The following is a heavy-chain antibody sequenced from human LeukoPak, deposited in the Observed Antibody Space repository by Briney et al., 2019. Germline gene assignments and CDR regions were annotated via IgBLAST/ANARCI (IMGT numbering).Heavy chain of an antibody. CDR3: AKLRFLEWLDNYYYGMDV. CDR1: GFTFSSYA. J-gene: IGHJ6*02. D-gene: IGHD3-3*01. CDR2: ISGSGGST. Sequence: GGSLRLSCAASGFTFSSYAMSWVRQAPGKGLEWVSAISGSGGSTYYADSVKGRFTISRDNSKNTLYLQMNSLRAEDTAVYCCAKLRFLEWLDNYYYGMDVWGQGTTVTVSS. V-gene: IGHV3-23*01.